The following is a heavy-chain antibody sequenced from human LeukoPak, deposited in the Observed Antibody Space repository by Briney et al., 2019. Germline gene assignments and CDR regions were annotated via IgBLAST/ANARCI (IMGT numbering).Heavy chain of an antibody. CDR1: GYTFTGYY. J-gene: IGHJ4*02. V-gene: IGHV1-2*04. CDR2: INPNSGGT. D-gene: IGHD3-22*01. Sequence: ASVKVSCKASGYTFTGYYMHWVRQAPGQGLEWMGWINPNSGGTNYAQKFQGWVTMTRDTSISTAYMELSRLRSDDTAVYYCARAHLYYYDSSGYLLDAWNYWGQGTLVTVSS. CDR3: ARAHLYYYDSSGYLLDAWNY.